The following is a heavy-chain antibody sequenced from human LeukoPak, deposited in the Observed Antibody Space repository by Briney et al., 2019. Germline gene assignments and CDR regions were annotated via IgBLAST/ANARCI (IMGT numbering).Heavy chain of an antibody. D-gene: IGHD6-6*01. CDR2: IYYSGST. CDR3: ARGVEYSSSSGLGY. V-gene: IGHV4-59*01. J-gene: IGHJ4*02. CDR1: GGSISSYY. Sequence: SETLSLTCTVSGGSISSYYWSWIRQPPGEGQEWIGYIYYSGSTNYNPSLKSRVTISVDTSKNQFSLKLSSVTAADTALYYCARGVEYSSSSGLGYWGQRTLVTVSS.